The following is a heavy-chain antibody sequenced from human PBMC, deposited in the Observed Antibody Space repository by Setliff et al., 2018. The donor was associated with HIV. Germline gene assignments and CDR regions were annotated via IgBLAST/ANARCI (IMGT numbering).Heavy chain of an antibody. V-gene: IGHV4-38-2*01. CDR2: IYHSGST. CDR3: ARAAAGNTGPFDL. J-gene: IGHJ4*02. Sequence: PSETLSLTCAVSGCSISSGYYWGWIRQPPGKGLEWIGSIYHSGSTYYNPSLKSRVTISVDTSKNQFSLKLTSVTASDTAVYYCARAAAGNTGPFDLWGQGSPVTVSS. D-gene: IGHD4-17*01. CDR1: GCSISSGYY.